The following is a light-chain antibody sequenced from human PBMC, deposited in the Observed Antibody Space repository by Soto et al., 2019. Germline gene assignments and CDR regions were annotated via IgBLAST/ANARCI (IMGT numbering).Light chain of an antibody. Sequence: EIELTQSPGTLSLSPGESATLSCRASQSVSSSYLAWYQHKPGQAPRLLIYGASSRATGIPDRFSGSGSGTDFTLTITRLEPEDFAVYYCQQYGSSLYTFGQGTKLQI. J-gene: IGKJ2*01. V-gene: IGKV3-20*01. CDR2: GAS. CDR3: QQYGSSLYT. CDR1: QSVSSSY.